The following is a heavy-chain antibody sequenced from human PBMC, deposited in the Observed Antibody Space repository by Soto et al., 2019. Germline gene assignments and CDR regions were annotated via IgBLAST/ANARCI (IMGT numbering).Heavy chain of an antibody. J-gene: IGHJ5*02. CDR1: GYTFTGYY. Sequence: AASVKVSCKASGYTFTGYYMHWVRQAPGQGLEWMGWINPNSGGTNYAQKFQGWVTMTRDTSISTAYMELSRLRSDDTAVYYCARGGCSGGSCYRITTEKNWFDPWGQGTLVTVSS. CDR2: INPNSGGT. CDR3: ARGGCSGGSCYRITTEKNWFDP. D-gene: IGHD2-15*01. V-gene: IGHV1-2*04.